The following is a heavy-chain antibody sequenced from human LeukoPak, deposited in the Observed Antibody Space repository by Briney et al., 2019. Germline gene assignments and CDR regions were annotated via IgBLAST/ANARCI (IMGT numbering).Heavy chain of an antibody. CDR1: GGSVSSSSYY. D-gene: IGHD2-21*02. CDR3: ARLVVTARTDAFDI. CDR2: IYYSGST. J-gene: IGHJ3*02. Sequence: SKTLSLTCTVSGGSVSSSSYYWGWIRQPPGKGLEWIGSIYYSGSTYYNPSLKSRVTISVDTSKNQFSLKLSSVTAADTAVYYCARLVVTARTDAFDIWGQGTMVTVSS. V-gene: IGHV4-39*01.